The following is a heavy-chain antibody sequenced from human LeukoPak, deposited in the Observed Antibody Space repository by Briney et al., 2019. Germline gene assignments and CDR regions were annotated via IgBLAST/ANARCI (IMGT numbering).Heavy chain of an antibody. D-gene: IGHD4-17*01. J-gene: IGHJ6*03. Sequence: PSETLSLTCAVYGGSFSGYYWSWIRQPPGKGLEWIGEINHSGSTNYNPSLKSRVTISVDTSKNQFSLKLSSVTAADTAVYYCARDYGDYVGYYYYYMDVWGKGTTVTVSS. CDR3: ARDYGDYVGYYYYYMDV. CDR2: INHSGST. V-gene: IGHV4-34*01. CDR1: GGSFSGYY.